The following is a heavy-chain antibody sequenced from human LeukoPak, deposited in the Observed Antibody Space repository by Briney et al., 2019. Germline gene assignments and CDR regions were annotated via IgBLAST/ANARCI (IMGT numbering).Heavy chain of an antibody. Sequence: PAQTLSLTCTVSGGSITSDAYYWTWIRRRPGGGLEWNRYIFDSGIIYYNPSLTTRLTISLATAATQFSLKLRSVPGAEPPVYFCARALEDPTMFTPDWFDPWGQGTLVIVS. V-gene: IGHV4-31*03. D-gene: IGHD3-3*01. CDR2: IFDSGII. J-gene: IGHJ5*02. CDR1: GGSITSDAYY. CDR3: ARALEDPTMFTPDWFDP.